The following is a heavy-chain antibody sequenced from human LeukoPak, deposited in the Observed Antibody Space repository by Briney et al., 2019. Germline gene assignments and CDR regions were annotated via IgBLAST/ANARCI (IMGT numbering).Heavy chain of an antibody. D-gene: IGHD3-16*01. CDR3: ARQGYHDYVWGSYEIDM. CDR1: GLTLSPSE. J-gene: IGHJ3*02. Sequence: PGRSLRPSCAAFGLTLSPSEMTWFRNAPGKGWDWISYFSGVDSTIYYADSVKGRFTISRDNANNSLYLQMNSLRAEDTAVYYCARQGYHDYVWGSYEIDMWGQGRMVTASS. V-gene: IGHV3-48*03. CDR2: FSGVDSTI.